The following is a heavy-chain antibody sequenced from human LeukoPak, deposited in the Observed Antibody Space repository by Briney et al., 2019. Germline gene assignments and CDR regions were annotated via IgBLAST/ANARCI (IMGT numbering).Heavy chain of an antibody. CDR1: GFTFSSYA. Sequence: GGSLRLSCAASGFTFSSYAMSWVRQAPGKGLEWVSAISGSGGSTYYADSVKGRFTISRDNSKNTLYLQMNSLRAEDTAVYYCEKAAPTVKRLPKYFDYWGQGTLVTVYS. D-gene: IGHD6-25*01. J-gene: IGHJ4*02. CDR2: ISGSGGST. CDR3: EKAAPTVKRLPKYFDY. V-gene: IGHV3-23*01.